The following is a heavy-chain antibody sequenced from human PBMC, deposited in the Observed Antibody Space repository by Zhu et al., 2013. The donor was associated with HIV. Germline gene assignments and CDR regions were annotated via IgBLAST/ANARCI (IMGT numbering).Heavy chain of an antibody. Sequence: QVQLVQSGAEVKKPGASVRVSCKASGYSFTDYYIHWVRQAPGHGLEWMGWINVNNGGTNYAQKFQGRVTMTRDTSISTAYMELSRLTSDDAAVYYCARGVQVNGLYCTNGVCYGDFDYWGQGTLVTVSS. CDR3: ARGVQVNGLYCTNGVCYGDFDY. CDR2: INVNNGGT. J-gene: IGHJ4*02. CDR1: GYSFTDYY. V-gene: IGHV1-2*02. D-gene: IGHD2-8*01.